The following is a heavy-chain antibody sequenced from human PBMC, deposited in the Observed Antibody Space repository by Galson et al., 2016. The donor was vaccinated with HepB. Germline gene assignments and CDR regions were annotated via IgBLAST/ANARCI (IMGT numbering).Heavy chain of an antibody. CDR2: IRDNSRNK. Sequence: SLRLSCAASGFCFSRFNMNWVRQAPGKGLEWVSIIRDNSRNKQYTDSVKGRFTISSDNAENRVYLQMNSLSAEDTAVYYCARDDEEGPNDFDDWGQGATVTVSS. CDR1: GFCFSRFN. J-gene: IGHJ4*02. V-gene: IGHV3-21*01. CDR3: ARDDEEGPNDFDD.